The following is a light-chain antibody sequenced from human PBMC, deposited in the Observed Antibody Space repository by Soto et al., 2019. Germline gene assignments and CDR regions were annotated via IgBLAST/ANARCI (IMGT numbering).Light chain of an antibody. Sequence: EIVMTQSPSTVSVFPGERATLSCRASQSVTTSVAWYQQKPGQAPKLLIYAASTRAKGISDRFSGSGYGTEFNLAISGLQSEDFAVYYCQQYIYRPWTFGQGTKVDIK. V-gene: IGKV3-15*01. J-gene: IGKJ1*01. CDR3: QQYIYRPWT. CDR1: QSVTTS. CDR2: AAS.